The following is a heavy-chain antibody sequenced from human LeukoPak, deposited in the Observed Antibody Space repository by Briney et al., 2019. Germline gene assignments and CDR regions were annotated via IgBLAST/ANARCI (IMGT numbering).Heavy chain of an antibody. J-gene: IGHJ4*02. CDR1: GGSFSGYY. CDR2: INHSGST. V-gene: IGHV4-34*01. Sequence: SETLSLTCAVYGGSFSGYYWSWIRQPPGKGLEWIGEINHSGSTNYNPSLKSRVTISVDTSKNQFSLKLSSVTAADTAVYYCARTYGSGREIDYWGQGTLVTVSS. D-gene: IGHD3-10*01. CDR3: ARTYGSGREIDY.